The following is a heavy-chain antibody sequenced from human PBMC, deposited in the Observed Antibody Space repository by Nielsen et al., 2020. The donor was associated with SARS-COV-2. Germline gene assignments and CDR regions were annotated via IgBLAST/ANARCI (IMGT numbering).Heavy chain of an antibody. D-gene: IGHD3-10*01. Sequence: GESLKISCAASGFTFDDYTMHWVRQAPGKGLEWVSLISWDGGSTYYADSVKGRFTISRDNSKNSLYLQMNSLRTEDTALYYCAKDSRSVRGPARRDYYYGMDVWGQGTTVTVSS. V-gene: IGHV3-43*01. CDR2: ISWDGGST. CDR1: GFTFDDYT. J-gene: IGHJ6*02. CDR3: AKDSRSVRGPARRDYYYGMDV.